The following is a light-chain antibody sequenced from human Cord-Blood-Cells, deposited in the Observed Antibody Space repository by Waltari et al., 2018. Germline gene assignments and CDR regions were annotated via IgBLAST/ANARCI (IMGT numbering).Light chain of an antibody. CDR3: QQSYSTPPT. Sequence: DIPTTQSTSSLSASVAASATITCRASQSISSYLNWYQQKPGKAPKLLIYAASSLQSGVPSRFSGSGSGTDFTLTISSLQPEDFATYYCQQSYSTPPTFGGGTKVEIK. V-gene: IGKV1-39*01. CDR1: QSISSY. CDR2: AAS. J-gene: IGKJ4*01.